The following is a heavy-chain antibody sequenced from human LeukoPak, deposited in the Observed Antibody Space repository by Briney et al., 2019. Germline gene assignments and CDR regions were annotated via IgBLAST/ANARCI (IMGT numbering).Heavy chain of an antibody. D-gene: IGHD2-15*01. J-gene: IGHJ4*02. CDR1: GFTFSSYA. CDR3: VKDSSSPGYCSGGRCPHFDS. Sequence: GGSLRLSCEASGFTFSSYAMSWVRQAPGKGLEWVSDISGSGGSTDYADSVKGRFTISRDNSKNTLYLQMSSLRADDTAVYYCVKDSSSPGYCSGGRCPHFDSWGQGTLATVSS. CDR2: ISGSGGST. V-gene: IGHV3-23*01.